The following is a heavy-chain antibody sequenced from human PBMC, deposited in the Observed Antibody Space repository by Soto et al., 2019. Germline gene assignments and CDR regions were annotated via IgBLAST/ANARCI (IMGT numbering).Heavy chain of an antibody. Sequence: VQLLESGGGLVQPGGSLRLSCAASGFTFSSYAMSWVRQAPGKGLEWVSAISGSGGSTYYADSVKGRFTISRDNSKNTLYLQMNSLRAEDTAVYYCAKDTQGIAVAGTNFDYWGQGTLVTVSS. D-gene: IGHD6-19*01. J-gene: IGHJ4*02. CDR2: ISGSGGST. CDR1: GFTFSSYA. V-gene: IGHV3-23*01. CDR3: AKDTQGIAVAGTNFDY.